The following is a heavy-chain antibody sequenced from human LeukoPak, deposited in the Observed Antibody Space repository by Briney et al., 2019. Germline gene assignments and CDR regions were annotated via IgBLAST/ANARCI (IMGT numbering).Heavy chain of an antibody. J-gene: IGHJ6*03. V-gene: IGHV3-30*01. CDR1: GFTFSSYA. D-gene: IGHD6-13*01. Sequence: GRSLRLSCAASGFTFSSYAMHWVRQAPGKGLEWVAVISYDGSNKYYADSVKGRFTISRDNSKNTLYLQMNSLRAEDPAVYYCARGQRSSSWYERSYYYYYYMDVWGKGTTVTVSS. CDR2: ISYDGSNK. CDR3: ARGQRSSSWYERSYYYYYYMDV.